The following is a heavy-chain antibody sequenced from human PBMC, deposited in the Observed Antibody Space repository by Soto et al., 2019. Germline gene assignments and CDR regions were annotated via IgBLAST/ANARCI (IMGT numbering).Heavy chain of an antibody. CDR3: TTASRFLEWFPFNYYYYGMDV. Sequence: EVQLVESGGGLVKPGGSLRLSCAASGFTFSNAWMSWVRQAPGKGLEWVGRIKSKTDGGTTDYAAPVKGRFTISRDDSKNTLYLQMNSLKTEDTAVYYCTTASRFLEWFPFNYYYYGMDVWGQGTTVTVSS. CDR1: GFTFSNAW. J-gene: IGHJ6*02. V-gene: IGHV3-15*01. D-gene: IGHD3-3*01. CDR2: IKSKTDGGTT.